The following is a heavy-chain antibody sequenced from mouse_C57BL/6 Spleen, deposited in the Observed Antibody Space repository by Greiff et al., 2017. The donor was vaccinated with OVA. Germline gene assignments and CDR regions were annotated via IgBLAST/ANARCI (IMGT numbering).Heavy chain of an antibody. J-gene: IGHJ3*01. Sequence: VQLQQPGAELVRPGTSVKLSCKASGYTFTSYWMHWVKQRPGQGLEWIGVIDPSDSYTNYNQKFKGKATLTVDTSSSTAYMHLSSLTSAVSAFSYCARWSAYGSCPAWFAYWGPGTLVTVSA. D-gene: IGHD1-1*01. V-gene: IGHV1-59*01. CDR1: GYTFTSYW. CDR2: IDPSDSYT. CDR3: ARWSAYGSCPAWFAY.